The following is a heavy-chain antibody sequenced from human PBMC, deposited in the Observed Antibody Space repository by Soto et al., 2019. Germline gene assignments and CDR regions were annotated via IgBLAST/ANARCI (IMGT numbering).Heavy chain of an antibody. J-gene: IGHJ6*02. Sequence: PGGSLRLSCAASGFSIRDYWMHWVRQGPGEGLVWVSCINGDASSTTYADSVKGRFTISRDDAQNTVYLQMSSLRADDTAIYFCARDRSYAMDVWGQGTRVT. CDR1: GFSIRDYW. CDR2: INGDASST. V-gene: IGHV3-74*01. CDR3: ARDRSYAMDV.